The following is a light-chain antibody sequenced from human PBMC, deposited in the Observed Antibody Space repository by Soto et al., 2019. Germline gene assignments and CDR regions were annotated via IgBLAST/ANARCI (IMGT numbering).Light chain of an antibody. CDR3: QQRSNWPPFT. J-gene: IGKJ3*01. CDR1: QSVDIN. V-gene: IGKV3-15*01. CDR2: EAS. Sequence: IVMTQSPVTVSASPGERVSLSCRASQSVDINLAWYQQKPGQAPRLLIYEASTRASDIPSRFSGSGSGTDFTLTISSLQSEDFAVYYCQQRSNWPPFTFGPGTKVDIK.